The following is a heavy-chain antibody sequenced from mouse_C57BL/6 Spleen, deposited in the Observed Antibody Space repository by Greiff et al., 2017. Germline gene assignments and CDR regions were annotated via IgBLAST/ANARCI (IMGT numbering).Heavy chain of an antibody. CDR3: ARSGGYDAWFAY. CDR1: GYSFTGYF. Sequence: VHVKQSGPELVKPGDSVKISCKASGYSFTGYFMNWVMQSHGKSLEWIGRINPYNGDTFYNQKFKGKATLTVDKSSSTAHMELRSLTSEDSAVYYCARSGGYDAWFAYWGQGTLVTVSA. V-gene: IGHV1-20*01. J-gene: IGHJ3*01. D-gene: IGHD2-2*01. CDR2: INPYNGDT.